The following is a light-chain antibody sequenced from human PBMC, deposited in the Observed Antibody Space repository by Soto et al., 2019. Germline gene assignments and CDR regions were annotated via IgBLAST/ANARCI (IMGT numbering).Light chain of an antibody. Sequence: QLVLTQPPSASGTPGQRVTISCSGSSSNIGSSAVNWYQQLPGTAPKLLMCSNNQRPSGVPDRFSGSKSGTSASLAISGLQSEDEADYYCAAWDDSLNGWVFGGGTKLTVL. J-gene: IGLJ3*02. CDR1: SSNIGSSA. V-gene: IGLV1-44*01. CDR3: AAWDDSLNGWV. CDR2: SNN.